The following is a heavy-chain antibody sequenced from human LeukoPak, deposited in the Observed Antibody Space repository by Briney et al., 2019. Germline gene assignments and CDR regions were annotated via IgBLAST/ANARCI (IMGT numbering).Heavy chain of an antibody. J-gene: IGHJ4*02. D-gene: IGHD6-6*01. CDR1: GFTFSSYS. CDR2: ISGTSANI. CDR3: ARNHLAHYFASYSSSSGTFDY. Sequence: PGGSLRLSCAASGFTFSSYSMNWVRQAPGKGLEWVSSISGTSANIYYADSVKGRFTISGDNAKNSVYLQMNSLRAEDTAVYYCARNHLAHYFASYSSSSGTFDYWGQGTLVTVSS. V-gene: IGHV3-21*01.